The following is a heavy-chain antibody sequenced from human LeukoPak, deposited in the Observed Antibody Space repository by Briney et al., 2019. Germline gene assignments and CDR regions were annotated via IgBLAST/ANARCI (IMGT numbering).Heavy chain of an antibody. CDR1: GYTFTGYY. CDR3: ATPLTGTYYYYGMDV. D-gene: IGHD3-9*01. V-gene: IGHV1-2*02. CDR2: INPNSGGT. Sequence: GASVKVSCKASGYTFTGYYMHWVRQAPGQGLEWMGWINPNSGGTNYAQKFQGRVTMTRDTSISTAYMELSRLRSDDTAVYYCATPLTGTYYYYGMDVWGQGTTVTVS. J-gene: IGHJ6*02.